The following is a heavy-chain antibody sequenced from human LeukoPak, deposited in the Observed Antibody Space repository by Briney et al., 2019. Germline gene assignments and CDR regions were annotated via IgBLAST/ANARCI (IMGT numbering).Heavy chain of an antibody. D-gene: IGHD6-13*01. CDR3: EGIAAGRFDY. J-gene: IGHJ4*02. CDR2: INSDGSST. Sequence: GGSLRLSXAASGFTFSSYWMHWVRQAPGKGLAWVSRINSDGSSTSYADSVKGRFTISRDNAKNTLYMQMKSLRAEDTAMYYCEGIAAGRFDYWGQGTLVTVSS. CDR1: GFTFSSYW. V-gene: IGHV3-74*01.